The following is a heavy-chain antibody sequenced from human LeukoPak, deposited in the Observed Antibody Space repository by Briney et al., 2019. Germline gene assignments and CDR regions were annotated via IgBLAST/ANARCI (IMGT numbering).Heavy chain of an antibody. Sequence: PSETLSLTCTVSGGSVSSGSYYWSWIRPPPGKGLEWIGYIYYSGSNNYNPSLKSRVTISVDTSKNQFSLKLSSVTAADTAVYYCARDVLTEGTLAFDIWGQGTMVTVSS. V-gene: IGHV4-61*01. D-gene: IGHD3-10*01. CDR1: GGSVSSGSYY. CDR2: IYYSGSN. J-gene: IGHJ3*02. CDR3: ARDVLTEGTLAFDI.